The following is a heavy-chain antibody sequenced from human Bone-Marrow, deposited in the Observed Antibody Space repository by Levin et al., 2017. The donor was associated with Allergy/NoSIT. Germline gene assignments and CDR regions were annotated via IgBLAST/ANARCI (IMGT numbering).Heavy chain of an antibody. Sequence: GGSLRLSCAASGFTFANHAMTRVRHAPGKGLEWVSTIRPSSERTYFADSVKGRFTVSRDDFMNMMYLQMNSLRADDAAVYYCAREQGARGWYTVDFWGQGALVTVSS. CDR1: GFTFANHA. CDR3: AREQGARGWYTVDF. D-gene: IGHD6-19*01. V-gene: IGHV3-23*01. J-gene: IGHJ4*02. CDR2: IRPSSERT.